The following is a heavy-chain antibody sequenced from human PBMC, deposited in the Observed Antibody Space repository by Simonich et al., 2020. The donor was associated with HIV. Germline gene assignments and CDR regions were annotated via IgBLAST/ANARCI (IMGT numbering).Heavy chain of an antibody. Sequence: EVQLVESGGGLVKPGGSLRLSCAASGCTFSSYSMNWVRQAPEKGLERVSSIRRSSSYKYYADSVKGRFTISRDNAKNSLYLQMNSLRAEDTAVYYCARHSNYEDGMDVWGQGTTVTVSS. CDR3: ARHSNYEDGMDV. CDR2: IRRSSSYK. CDR1: GCTFSSYS. V-gene: IGHV3-21*02. J-gene: IGHJ6*02. D-gene: IGHD4-4*01.